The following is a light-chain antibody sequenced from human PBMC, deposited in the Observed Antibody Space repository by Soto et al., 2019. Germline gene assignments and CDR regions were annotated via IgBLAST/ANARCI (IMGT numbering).Light chain of an antibody. J-gene: IGLJ2*01. CDR2: DVS. Sequence: QSVLTQPASVSGSPGQSITISCTATSSDVGGYNYVSWYQQYPGNAPELMIYDVSNRPSGVSNRFSGSKSGNTASLTISGLQAEDEADYYCRSFTSRSTPVFGGGTKLTVL. CDR1: SSDVGGYNY. V-gene: IGLV2-14*01. CDR3: RSFTSRSTPV.